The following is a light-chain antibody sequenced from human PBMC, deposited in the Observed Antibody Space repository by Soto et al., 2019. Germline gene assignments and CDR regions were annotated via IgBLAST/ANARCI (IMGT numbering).Light chain of an antibody. Sequence: DIQMTQSPSTLSASVGDRVTITCRASQSISSWLAWYQQKPGKAPKLLIYDASSLESGVPSRFSGSGSGTEFTLTISSLQPEDVATYYCLQLNTYPWTFGQGTKVDI. J-gene: IGKJ1*01. CDR3: LQLNTYPWT. CDR2: DAS. V-gene: IGKV1-5*01. CDR1: QSISSW.